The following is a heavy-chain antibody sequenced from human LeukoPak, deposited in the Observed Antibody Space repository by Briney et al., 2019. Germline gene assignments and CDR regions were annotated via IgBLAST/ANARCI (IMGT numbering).Heavy chain of an antibody. CDR1: GGSINSGGY. CDR2: IHYIGTT. V-gene: IGHV4-31*03. Sequence: SQTLSLTCTVSGGSINSGGYWSWIRQHPEKGLEWIGYIHYIGTTYYNSSLRRRLTISMQTSENQFSLKLNSVTAADTAVYYCAGIVAAENAAFDIWGQGTMVTVSS. J-gene: IGHJ3*02. D-gene: IGHD1-26*01. CDR3: AGIVAAENAAFDI.